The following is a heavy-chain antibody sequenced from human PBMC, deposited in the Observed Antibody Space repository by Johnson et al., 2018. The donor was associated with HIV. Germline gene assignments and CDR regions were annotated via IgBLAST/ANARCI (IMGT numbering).Heavy chain of an antibody. CDR2: ISYDGSNK. D-gene: IGHD5-18*01. J-gene: IGHJ3*02. V-gene: IGHV3-30*03. CDR3: ARGLRGFSYGTPFGAFDI. CDR1: GFTFSNYA. Sequence: QVQLVESGGGLVQPGGSLRLSCAASGFTFSNYAMNWVRQAPGKGLEWMAIISYDGSNKNYADSVKGRFTISRANSKNTHYLQMNSLRAEDTAIYYCARGLRGFSYGTPFGAFDIWGQGTMVTVSS.